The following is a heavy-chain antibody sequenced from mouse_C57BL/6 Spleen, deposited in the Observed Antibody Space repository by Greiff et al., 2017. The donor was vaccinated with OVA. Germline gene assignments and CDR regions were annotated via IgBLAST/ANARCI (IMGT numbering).Heavy chain of an antibody. CDR1: GYTFTDYN. CDR2: INPNNGGT. J-gene: IGHJ2*01. Sequence: VHVKQSGPELVKPGASVKIPCKASGYTFTDYNMDWVKQSHGKSLEWIGDINPNNGGTIYNQKFKGKATLTVDKSSSTAYMELRSLTSEDTAVYYCARKRSPAPFDYWGQGTTLTVSS. CDR3: ARKRSPAPFDY. V-gene: IGHV1-18*01.